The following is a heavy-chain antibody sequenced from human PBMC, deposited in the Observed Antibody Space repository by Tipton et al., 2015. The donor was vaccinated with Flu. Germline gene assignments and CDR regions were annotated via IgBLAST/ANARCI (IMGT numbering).Heavy chain of an antibody. CDR3: VRDTMGGGNNLLGY. J-gene: IGHJ4*02. CDR2: IGSSSISLI. CDR1: GFTFSSYI. D-gene: IGHD3-10*01. V-gene: IGHV3-21*01. Sequence: GSLRLSCAASGFTFSSYIMNWVRQAPGQGLEWVSSIGSSSISLIYYADSVKGRFTISRDNAKNSLYLQMNSLGAEDTAVYYCVRDTMGGGNNLLGYWGQGTLVTVSS.